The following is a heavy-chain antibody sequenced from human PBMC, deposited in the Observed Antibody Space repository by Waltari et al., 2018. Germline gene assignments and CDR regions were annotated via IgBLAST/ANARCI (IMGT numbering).Heavy chain of an antibody. Sequence: EVQLVESGGGLVQPGGSLRLSWAASGFTFSRYNLNWVRQAPGKGLEWLSYISSFGTTDYADSVKGRFTISRDNADNSLSLQMNSLRAEDTAVYYCARAKTGDYYYYYMDVWGKGTTVTISS. CDR3: ARAKTGDYYYYYMDV. V-gene: IGHV3-48*04. J-gene: IGHJ6*03. CDR2: ISSFGTT. D-gene: IGHD3-10*01. CDR1: GFTFSRYN.